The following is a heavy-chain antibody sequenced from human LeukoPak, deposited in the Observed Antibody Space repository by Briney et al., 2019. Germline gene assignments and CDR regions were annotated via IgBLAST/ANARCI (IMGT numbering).Heavy chain of an antibody. CDR3: ARLSGNYRFDY. J-gene: IGHJ4*02. Sequence: GGSLRLSCAASGFTFSNYAMSWVRQAPGKGLEWVSGLSGSGGSTYYADSVKGRFTISRDNSKNTLYLRMNGLRAEDTAIYYCARLSGNYRFDYWGQGTLVTVSS. D-gene: IGHD1-26*01. V-gene: IGHV3-23*01. CDR1: GFTFSNYA. CDR2: LSGSGGST.